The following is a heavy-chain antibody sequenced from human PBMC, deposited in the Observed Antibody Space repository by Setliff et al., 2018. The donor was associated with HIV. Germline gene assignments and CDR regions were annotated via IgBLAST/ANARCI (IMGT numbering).Heavy chain of an antibody. CDR1: SGSISTYY. Sequence: KPSETLSLTCTVSSGSISTYYWAWIRQPPGKGLEYIGYIYYTGSTDYNPSLNGRVTISIDMSKSQFSLKVNSVTATDTAVYYCASHSGGWNYYLDYWGQGTLVTVSS. CDR2: IYYTGST. CDR3: ASHSGGWNYYLDY. D-gene: IGHD6-19*01. J-gene: IGHJ4*02. V-gene: IGHV4-59*08.